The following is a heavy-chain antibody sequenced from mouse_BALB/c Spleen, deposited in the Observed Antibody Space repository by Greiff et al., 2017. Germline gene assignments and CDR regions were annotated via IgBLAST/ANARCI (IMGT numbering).Heavy chain of an antibody. D-gene: IGHD2-10*02. Sequence: EVKVVESGGGLVQPGGSLRLSCATSGFTFSDFYMEWVRQPPGKRLEWIAASRNKANDYTTEYSASVKGRFIVSRDTSQSILYLQMNALRAEDTAIYYCARDAGYGNLFAYWGQGTLVTVSA. V-gene: IGHV7-1*02. CDR2: SRNKANDYTT. CDR1: GFTFSDFY. CDR3: ARDAGYGNLFAY. J-gene: IGHJ3*01.